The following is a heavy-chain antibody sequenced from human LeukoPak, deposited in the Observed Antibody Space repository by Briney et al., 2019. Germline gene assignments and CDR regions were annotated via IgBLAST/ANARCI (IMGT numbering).Heavy chain of an antibody. V-gene: IGHV5-51*01. D-gene: IGHD3-16*02. CDR1: GYSFATYW. J-gene: IGHJ3*02. CDR2: IHPGDSNT. Sequence: GESLKISCKGSGYSFATYWIAWVRQMPGEGLEWLGIIHPGDSNTRYSPSFQSQVTISADKSISTAYLQWSSLKASDTAMYYCARLVITFGGVIPQVFDIWGQGTMVTVSS. CDR3: ARLVITFGGVIPQVFDI.